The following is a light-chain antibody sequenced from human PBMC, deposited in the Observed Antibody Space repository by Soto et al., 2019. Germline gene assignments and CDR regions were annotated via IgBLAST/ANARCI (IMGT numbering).Light chain of an antibody. CDR1: SSDVGGYNY. V-gene: IGLV2-11*01. CDR2: DVN. Sequence: QSVLTQPRSVSGSPGQSVTISCTGTSSDVGGYNYVSWYQQHPGKAPKLMIYDVNKWPSGVPDRFSGSKSGNTASLTISGLQAEDEADYHCCSYSGSHTPWVLGGGTKLTVL. J-gene: IGLJ3*02. CDR3: CSYSGSHTPWV.